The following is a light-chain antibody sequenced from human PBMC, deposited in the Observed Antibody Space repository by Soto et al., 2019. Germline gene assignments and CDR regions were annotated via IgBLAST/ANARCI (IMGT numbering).Light chain of an antibody. CDR3: QQYNHWPPFT. CDR1: QTISSN. Sequence: DIVMTQSPATLSVSPGERATLSCRASQTISSNLAWYQQKPGQTPRLLIYGASTRAAGIPARFSGSGSGTDFNLTITSLQSEDFAVCYCQQYNHWPPFTFGPGTKVDIK. J-gene: IGKJ3*01. CDR2: GAS. V-gene: IGKV3-15*01.